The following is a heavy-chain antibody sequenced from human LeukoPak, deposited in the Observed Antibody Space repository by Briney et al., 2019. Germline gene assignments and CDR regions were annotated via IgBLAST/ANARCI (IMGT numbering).Heavy chain of an antibody. V-gene: IGHV4-59*01. Sequence: PSETLSLTCTVSGGSISSYYWSWIRQPPGKGLEWIGYIYYSGSTNYNPSLKSRVTISVDTSKNQFSLKLSSVTAADTAVYYCARVEWELGYFDYWGQGTLVTVSS. CDR1: GGSISSYY. J-gene: IGHJ4*02. CDR3: ARVEWELGYFDY. D-gene: IGHD1-26*01. CDR2: IYYSGST.